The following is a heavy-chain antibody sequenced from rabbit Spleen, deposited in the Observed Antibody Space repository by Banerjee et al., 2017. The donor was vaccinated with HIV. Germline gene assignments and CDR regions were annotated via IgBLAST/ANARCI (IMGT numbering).Heavy chain of an antibody. Sequence: QQLVKSGGGLVKPGASLTLTCTASGFSFSSGYDMCWVRQAPGKGLEWIACIDSGSRDFTYYASWAKGRFTISKTSSTTVTLQMTSLTVADTATYFCARDTGSSFSTYGMDLWGQGTLVTVS. CDR1: GFSFSSGYD. V-gene: IGHV1S40*01. CDR3: ARDTGSSFSTYGMDL. D-gene: IGHD8-1*01. CDR2: IDSGSRDFT. J-gene: IGHJ6*01.